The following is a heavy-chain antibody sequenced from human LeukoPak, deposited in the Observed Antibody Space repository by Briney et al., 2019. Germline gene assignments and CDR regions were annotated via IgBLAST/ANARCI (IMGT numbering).Heavy chain of an antibody. CDR3: ARGYGSSWRYFDY. V-gene: IGHV3-48*04. J-gene: IGHJ4*02. D-gene: IGHD6-13*01. CDR1: GFTFSSYI. Sequence: GGSLRLSCAASGFTFSSYIMNWVRQAPGKGLEWVSYISSSGSTIYYADSVKGRFTISRDNAKNSLYLQMNSLRAEDTAVYYCARGYGSSWRYFDYWGQGTLVTVSS. CDR2: ISSSGSTI.